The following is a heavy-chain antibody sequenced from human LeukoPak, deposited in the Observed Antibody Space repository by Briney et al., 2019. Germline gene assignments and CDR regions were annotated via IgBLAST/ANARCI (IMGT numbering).Heavy chain of an antibody. D-gene: IGHD1-14*01. CDR2: IYTSGST. Sequence: SETLSLTCTVSGGSISSGSYYWSWIRQPAGKGLEWIGRIYTSGSTNYNPSLKSRVTISVDTSKNQFSLKLSSVTAADTAVHYCARAISLLNWFDPWGQRTLVTVSS. CDR1: GGSISSGSYY. V-gene: IGHV4-61*02. CDR3: ARAISLLNWFDP. J-gene: IGHJ5*02.